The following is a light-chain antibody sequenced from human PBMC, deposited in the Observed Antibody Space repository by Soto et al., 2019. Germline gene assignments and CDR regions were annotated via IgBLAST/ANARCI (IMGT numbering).Light chain of an antibody. CDR1: QSINSF. CDR3: QQYGSSPRT. V-gene: IGKV3-20*01. Sequence: EIVVTQSPGTPSLSPGEGATLSGRASQSINSFLAWYQQRRGQAPRLLIHGASNRATGIPDRFSGSGSGTDFTLTISRLEPEDFAVYYCQQYGSSPRTFGQGTKVDIK. J-gene: IGKJ1*01. CDR2: GAS.